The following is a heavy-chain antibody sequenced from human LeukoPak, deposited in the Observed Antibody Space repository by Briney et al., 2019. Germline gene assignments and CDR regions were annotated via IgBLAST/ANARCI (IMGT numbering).Heavy chain of an antibody. J-gene: IGHJ5*02. CDR3: ARDRNYYGSGSYQWFDP. Sequence: ASVKVSCKASGYTFTRYSMHWVRQAPGQGLEWMGIINPSGGTTNYAQKFQGRVTTTMDTSRSTVYMEMSSLTSEDTAVYYCARDRNYYGSGSYQWFDPWGQGTLVTVSS. V-gene: IGHV1-46*01. CDR1: GYTFTRYS. D-gene: IGHD3-10*01. CDR2: INPSGGTT.